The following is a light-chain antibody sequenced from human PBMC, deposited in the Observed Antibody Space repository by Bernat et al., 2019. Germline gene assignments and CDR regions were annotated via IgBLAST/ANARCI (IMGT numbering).Light chain of an antibody. CDR2: DVN. CDR1: SSDVGGYNY. V-gene: IGLV2-11*01. CDR3: CSYAGNSAWV. Sequence: QSALTQPRSVSGSPGQSVTISCTGTSSDVGGYNYVSWYQQHPGKAPKLMIYDVNKRPSGVPDRFSGSKSGNPASLTISGLQAEDEADYYCCSYAGNSAWVFGGGTKVTVL. J-gene: IGLJ3*02.